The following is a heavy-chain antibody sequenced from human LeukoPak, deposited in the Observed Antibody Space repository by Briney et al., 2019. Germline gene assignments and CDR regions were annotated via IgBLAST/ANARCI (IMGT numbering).Heavy chain of an antibody. Sequence: GGSLRLSCAASGFTFNSYGMHWVRQAPGKGLEWVAVISYDGSNKYYADSVKGRFTISRDNSKNTLYLQMNSLRAEDTAVYYCAKYLDQFDYWGQGALVTVPS. CDR1: GFTFNSYG. J-gene: IGHJ4*02. D-gene: IGHD2-2*03. CDR3: AKYLDQFDY. CDR2: ISYDGSNK. V-gene: IGHV3-30*18.